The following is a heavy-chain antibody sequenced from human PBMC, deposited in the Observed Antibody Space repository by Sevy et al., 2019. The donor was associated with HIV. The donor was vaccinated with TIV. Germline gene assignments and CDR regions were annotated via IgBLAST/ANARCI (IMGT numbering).Heavy chain of an antibody. Sequence: GGSLRLSCTASGFISSPYWMHWVRQAPGKGLVWVSRINPDGSITSYADSVTGRFTISRDNSRNTLYLQMNSLRVEDTAVYYCAKRRVQSGLSGGGANYGWDVCGQGTTVTVSS. CDR1: GFISSPYW. D-gene: IGHD2-8*02. CDR3: AKRRVQSGLSGGGANYGWDV. CDR2: INPDGSIT. J-gene: IGHJ6*02. V-gene: IGHV3-74*01.